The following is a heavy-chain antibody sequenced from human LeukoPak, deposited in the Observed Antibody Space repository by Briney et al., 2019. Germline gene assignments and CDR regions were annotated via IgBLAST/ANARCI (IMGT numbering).Heavy chain of an antibody. J-gene: IGHJ6*03. V-gene: IGHV3-21*01. D-gene: IGHD2-8*01. CDR1: GFTFSNHY. Sequence: PGGSLRLSCAASGFTFSNHYMNWVRQAPGKGLEWVSSITSSSSDIYYADSVKGRFTISRDNAKNSLYLQMNSLRAEDTAVYYCARDYCSNGVCYHYMDVWGKRTTVTVSS. CDR2: ITSSSSDI. CDR3: ARDYCSNGVCYHYMDV.